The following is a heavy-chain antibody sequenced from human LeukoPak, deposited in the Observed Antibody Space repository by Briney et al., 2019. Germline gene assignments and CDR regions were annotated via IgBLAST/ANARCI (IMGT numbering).Heavy chain of an antibody. D-gene: IGHD1-20*01. CDR3: AITGTLGENWFDP. V-gene: IGHV5-51*01. Sequence: GESLKISCKGSGYSFTSYWTCWVRQMRGKVLEWMGIIYPGDSDTRYSPSFQGQVTISADKSISTAYLQWSSLKASNTAMYYCAITGTLGENWFDPWGQGTLVTVSS. J-gene: IGHJ5*02. CDR1: GYSFTSYW. CDR2: IYPGDSDT.